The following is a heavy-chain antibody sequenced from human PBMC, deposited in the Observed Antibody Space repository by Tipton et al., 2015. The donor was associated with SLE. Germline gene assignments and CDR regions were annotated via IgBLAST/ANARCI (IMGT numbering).Heavy chain of an antibody. Sequence: TLSLTCAVYGGSFSGYYWSWIRQPPGKGLEWIGEINHSGSTNYNPSLKSRVTISVDTSKNQFSLKLSSVTAADTAVYYCARKRQGSSWYRWYFDLWGRGTLVTDSS. CDR2: INHSGST. J-gene: IGHJ2*01. CDR1: GGSFSGYY. CDR3: ARKRQGSSWYRWYFDL. D-gene: IGHD6-13*01. V-gene: IGHV4-34*01.